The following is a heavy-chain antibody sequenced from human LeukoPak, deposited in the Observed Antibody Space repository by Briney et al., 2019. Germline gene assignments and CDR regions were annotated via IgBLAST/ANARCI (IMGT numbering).Heavy chain of an antibody. V-gene: IGHV3-64*01. J-gene: IGHJ4*02. CDR3: AKGGTAVVPAGYFDY. D-gene: IGHD2-2*01. CDR2: ISSNGGST. Sequence: GGSLRLSCAASGFTFSSYAMHWVRQAPGKGLEYVSAISSNGGSTYYANSVKGRFTISRDNSKNTLYLQMGSLRAEDMAVYYCAKGGTAVVPAGYFDYWGQGTLVTVSS. CDR1: GFTFSSYA.